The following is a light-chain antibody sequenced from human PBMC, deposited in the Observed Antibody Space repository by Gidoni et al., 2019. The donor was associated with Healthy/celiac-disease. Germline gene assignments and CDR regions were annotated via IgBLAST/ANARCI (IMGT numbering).Light chain of an antibody. CDR2: FYK. V-gene: IGLV3-21*01. CDR1: HIVARS. J-gene: IGLJ2*01. Sequence: SYILTQPPSVSVAPGRKARIPCGGNHIVARSVHWYQQKPGQAPVLVIYFYKDRPTGIPERFAGSNSGDTATLTISRVEAGDEAVYHCQVWDTTSDPVAFGGGTKLTVL. CDR3: QVWDTTSDPVA.